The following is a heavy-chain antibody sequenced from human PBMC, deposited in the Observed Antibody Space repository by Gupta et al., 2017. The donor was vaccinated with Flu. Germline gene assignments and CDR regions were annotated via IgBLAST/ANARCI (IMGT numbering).Heavy chain of an antibody. V-gene: IGHV4-39*01. CDR2: SGGT. Sequence: SGGTDSNPSLKIRVTISVDTSQNQFSLKLSSVTAAATAVYYCARLPYCSGGSCYGEGDSWGQGTLITVSS. J-gene: IGHJ4*02. D-gene: IGHD2-15*01. CDR3: ARLPYCSGGSCYGEGDS.